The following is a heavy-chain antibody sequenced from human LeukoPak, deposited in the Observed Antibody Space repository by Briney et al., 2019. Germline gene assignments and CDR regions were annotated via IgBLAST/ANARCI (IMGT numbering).Heavy chain of an antibody. J-gene: IGHJ4*02. CDR1: GFAFSSYS. CDR2: ISSSSSTI. V-gene: IGHV3-48*01. D-gene: IGHD3-10*01. Sequence: PGGSLRLSCAASGFAFSSYSMNWVLQAPGKGLEWVSYISSSSSTIYYADSVKGRFTISRDNAKNSLYLQMNSLRAEDTAVYYCARGVSGSYYPNYWGQGTLVTVSS. CDR3: ARGVSGSYYPNY.